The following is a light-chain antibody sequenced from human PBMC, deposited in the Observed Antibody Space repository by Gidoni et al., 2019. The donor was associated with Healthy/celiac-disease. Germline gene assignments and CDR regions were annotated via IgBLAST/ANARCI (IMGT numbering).Light chain of an antibody. J-gene: IGKJ5*01. CDR3: MQALQTPPA. CDR2: LGC. CDR1: QSLLHSNGYNY. V-gene: IGKV2-28*01. Sequence: DIVMTQSPLPLPVTPGEPASISCRSSQSLLHSNGYNYLDWYLQKPRQSPQLLIYLGCNRASGVPDRFSGSGSGADFTLKISRVEAEDVGVYYCMQALQTPPAFGQGTRLEIK.